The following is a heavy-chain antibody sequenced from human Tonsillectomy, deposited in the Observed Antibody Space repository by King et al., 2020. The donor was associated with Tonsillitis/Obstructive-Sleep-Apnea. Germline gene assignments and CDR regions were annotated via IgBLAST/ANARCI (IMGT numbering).Heavy chain of an antibody. J-gene: IGHJ4*02. Sequence: VQLVESGGGVVQPGRSLRLSCAASGFTFSSHAMHWVRQAPGKGLEWVAVISYDGSNQYYADSVKGRFTISRDNSKNTLYVQMNSLRAEDTAVYYRTRENGNTNYFDYWGQGTLATVSS. CDR3: TRENGNTNYFDY. D-gene: IGHD1-1*01. CDR2: ISYDGSNQ. V-gene: IGHV3-30*04. CDR1: GFTFSSHA.